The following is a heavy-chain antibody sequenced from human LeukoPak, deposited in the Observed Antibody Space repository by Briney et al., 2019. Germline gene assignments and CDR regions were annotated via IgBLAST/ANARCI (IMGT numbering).Heavy chain of an antibody. CDR2: LGVSVSGYGGST. CDR3: AKDQTFRGSGPYTYFDY. CDR1: GFTFSRYA. V-gene: IGHV3-23*01. D-gene: IGHD2-15*01. Sequence: PGGSLRLSCAASGFTFSRYAMSWVRQAPGKGLEWVSALGVSVSGYGGSTYYADSVKGRFTISRDNSKNTLYLQMNSLRAEDTAVYYCAKDQTFRGSGPYTYFDYWGQGALVTVSS. J-gene: IGHJ4*02.